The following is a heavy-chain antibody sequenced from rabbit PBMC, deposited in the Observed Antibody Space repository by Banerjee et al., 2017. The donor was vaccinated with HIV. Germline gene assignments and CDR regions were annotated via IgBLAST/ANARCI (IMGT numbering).Heavy chain of an antibody. CDR2: IYPDYGST. Sequence: QEQLVESGGGLVQPGGSLKLSCKASGFDFSTYGMSWVRQAPGKGLEWIAYIYPDYGSTDYASWVNGRFTISLDNAQNTVFLQMTSLTAADTATYFCARVPYYTYDYAGYTFNLWGPGTLVTVS. CDR1: GFDFSTYG. V-gene: IGHV1S47*01. CDR3: ARVPYYTYDYAGYTFNL. D-gene: IGHD6-1*01. J-gene: IGHJ4*01.